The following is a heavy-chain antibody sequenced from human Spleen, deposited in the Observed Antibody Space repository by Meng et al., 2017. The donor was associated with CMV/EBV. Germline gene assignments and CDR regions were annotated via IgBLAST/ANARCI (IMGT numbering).Heavy chain of an antibody. J-gene: IGHJ6*02. Sequence: GESLKISCTVSGGSISSSDYFWSWVRQAPGKGLEWVSSIGGVSAGEYYADAVKGRFSVSRDNSKSTLYLQMNSLRVEDTAVYYCAKGLQKDNTFWSSYYSYHYTMDVWGQGTTVTVSS. CDR2: IGGVSAGE. D-gene: IGHD3-3*01. V-gene: IGHV3-23*01. CDR3: AKGLQKDNTFWSSYYSYHYTMDV. CDR1: GGSISSSDYF.